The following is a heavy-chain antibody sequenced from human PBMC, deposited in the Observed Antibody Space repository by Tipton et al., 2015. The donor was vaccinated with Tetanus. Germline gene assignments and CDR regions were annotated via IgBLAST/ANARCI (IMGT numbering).Heavy chain of an antibody. CDR2: IHPSGII. CDR3: ARGLDQFKSGNL. J-gene: IGHJ4*02. D-gene: IGHD1-26*01. Sequence: TLSLTCAVYGGSFSNYYLTWIWIRQPPGQGLEWIGEIHPSGIINYNPSLYNRVTISVDTSENQFSLRLTSVTAADTAVYYCARGLDQFKSGNLWGQGTLVTVSS. CDR1: GGSFSNYY. V-gene: IGHV4-34*01.